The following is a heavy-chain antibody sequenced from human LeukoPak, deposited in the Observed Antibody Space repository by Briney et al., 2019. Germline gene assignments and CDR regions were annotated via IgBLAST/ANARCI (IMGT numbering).Heavy chain of an antibody. V-gene: IGHV1-2*02. Sequence: ASVGVSCKASGYTFTGKFIHWVRQAPGRGLEWMGWIDPNSGGTDYAQKFQGRVTMTRDTSIATAYMDLSRLISDDTAVYYCARDREGLAYFDFWGQGTLVTVSS. CDR3: ARDREGLAYFDF. CDR1: GYTFTGKF. D-gene: IGHD3/OR15-3a*01. J-gene: IGHJ4*02. CDR2: IDPNSGGT.